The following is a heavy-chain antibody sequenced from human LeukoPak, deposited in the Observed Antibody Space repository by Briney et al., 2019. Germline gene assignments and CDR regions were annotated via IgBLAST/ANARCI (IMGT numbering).Heavy chain of an antibody. CDR3: ASSKWELLHLNWFDP. Sequence: SQTLSLTCTVSGGSISSGGYYWSWIRQPPGKGLEWIGYIYHSGSTYYNPSLKSRVTISVDRSKNQFSLKLSSVTAADTAVYYCASSKWELLHLNWFDPWGQGTLVTVSS. J-gene: IGHJ5*02. CDR2: IYHSGST. D-gene: IGHD1-26*01. CDR1: GGSISSGGYY. V-gene: IGHV4-30-2*01.